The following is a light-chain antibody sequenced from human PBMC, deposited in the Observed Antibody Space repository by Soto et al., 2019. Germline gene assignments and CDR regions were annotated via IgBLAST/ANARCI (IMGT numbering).Light chain of an antibody. CDR1: SSNIAKNY. CDR3: AAWDDRQSGYG. J-gene: IGLJ2*01. CDR2: SDN. V-gene: IGLV1-47*02. Sequence: QSVLTQPPSTSGTPGQRVTISCSGDSSNIAKNYVYWYQQVPGMAPKLLIYSDNQRPSGVPDRFSGSKSGTSAPLAIGGLRSEDEADYYCAAWDDRQSGYGFGGGTKLTVL.